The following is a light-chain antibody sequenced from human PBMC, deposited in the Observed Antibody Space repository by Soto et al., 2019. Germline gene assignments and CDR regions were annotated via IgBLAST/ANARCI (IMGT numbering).Light chain of an antibody. CDR1: QSINTY. CDR3: QQSYSTPD. J-gene: IGKJ1*01. V-gene: IGKV1-39*01. CDR2: GAS. Sequence: DIQMTQSPSSLSASVGDRVTITCRASQSINTYLNWYQQKPGEAPKVVIHGASSLQTGVPSRCSGSGSGTEFTLTINSLQPEDFATYYRQQSYSTPDFGQGTRVEVK.